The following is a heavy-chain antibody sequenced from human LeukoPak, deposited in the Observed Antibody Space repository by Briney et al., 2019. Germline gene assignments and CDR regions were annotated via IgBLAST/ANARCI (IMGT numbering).Heavy chain of an antibody. CDR2: IIPIFGTA. CDR1: GGTFSRYA. Sequence: GASVKVSCKASGGTFSRYAISWVRQAPGQGLEWMGGIIPIFGTANYAQKFQGRVTITTDESTSTAYMELSSLRSEDTAVYYCESGGTTRFDYWGQGTLVTVSS. V-gene: IGHV1-69*05. D-gene: IGHD1-26*01. J-gene: IGHJ4*02. CDR3: ESGGTTRFDY.